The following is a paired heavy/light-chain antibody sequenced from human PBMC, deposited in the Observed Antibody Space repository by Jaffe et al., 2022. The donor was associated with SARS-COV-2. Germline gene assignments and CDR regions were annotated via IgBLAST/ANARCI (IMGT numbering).Light chain of an antibody. V-gene: IGLV2-8*01. Sequence: QSALTQPPSASGSPGQSVTISCTGTSSDVGRYNFVSWYQQHPGKAPKLMIYEVSKRPSGVPDRFSGSKSGNTASLTVSGLQAEDEADYYCSSYSGSNNLGVFGTGTKVTVL. CDR3: SSYSGSNNLGV. CDR1: SSDVGRYNF. J-gene: IGLJ1*01. CDR2: EVS.
Heavy chain of an antibody. J-gene: IGHJ4*02. V-gene: IGHV5-10-1*03. Sequence: ELQLVQSGAEVKKPGESLRISCKGSGYIFTSYSISWVRQMPGKGLEWMGTIDPTDSYTNYSPSFQGHVTISADRSISTAYLQWSSLKASDTAMYYCARHIGSYVVNDYWGQGTLVTVSS. CDR3: ARHIGSYVVNDY. CDR2: IDPTDSYT. CDR1: GYIFTSYS. D-gene: IGHD3-22*01.